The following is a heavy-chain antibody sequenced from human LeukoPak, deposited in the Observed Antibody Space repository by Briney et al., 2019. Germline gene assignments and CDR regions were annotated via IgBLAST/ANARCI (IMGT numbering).Heavy chain of an antibody. CDR1: GFTVSSNY. CDR2: IYSGGST. Sequence: GGSLRLSCAASGFTVSSNYMSWVRQAPGKGLEWVSVIYSGGSTYYADSVKGRFTISRDNSKNTLYLQMKSLRAEDTAVYYCARERNLEIAVAGTIFNYWGQGTLVTVSS. D-gene: IGHD6-19*01. J-gene: IGHJ4*02. V-gene: IGHV3-66*01. CDR3: ARERNLEIAVAGTIFNY.